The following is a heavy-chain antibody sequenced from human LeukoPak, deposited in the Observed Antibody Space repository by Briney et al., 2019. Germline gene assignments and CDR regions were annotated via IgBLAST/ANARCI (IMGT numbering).Heavy chain of an antibody. CDR1: GGSISSSSYY. CDR3: ARVGSPVDY. V-gene: IGHV4-39*07. J-gene: IGHJ4*02. Sequence: SETLSLTCTVSGGSISSSSYYWGWIRQPPGKGLEWIGSIYYSGSTNYNPSLKSRVTISVDTSKNQFSLKLSSVTAADTAVYYCARVGSPVDYWGQGTLVTVSS. D-gene: IGHD4-17*01. CDR2: IYYSGST.